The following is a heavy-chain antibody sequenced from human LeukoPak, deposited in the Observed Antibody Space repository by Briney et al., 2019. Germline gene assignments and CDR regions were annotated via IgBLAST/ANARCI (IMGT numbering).Heavy chain of an antibody. J-gene: IGHJ4*02. Sequence: SETLSLTCAVYGGSFSGYYWSWIRQPPGKGLEWIGEINHSGSTNYNPSLKSRVTMSVDTSKNQFSLKLSSVTAADTAVYYCARASIAAAGTEDYWGQGTLVTVSS. V-gene: IGHV4-34*01. CDR3: ARASIAAAGTEDY. CDR1: GGSFSGYY. CDR2: INHSGST. D-gene: IGHD6-13*01.